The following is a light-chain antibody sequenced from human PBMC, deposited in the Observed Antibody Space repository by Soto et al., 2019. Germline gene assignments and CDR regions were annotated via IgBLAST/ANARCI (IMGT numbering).Light chain of an antibody. CDR1: QSVSSSY. Sequence: EIVLTQSPGTLSLSPGERATLSCRASQSVSSSYLAWYQRKPGQAPRLLIYGASIRATGIPDRFSGSGSGTDFTLTISRLEPEDFAVFYCQQYGSPLTFGGGTKVEI. J-gene: IGKJ4*01. CDR3: QQYGSPLT. V-gene: IGKV3-20*01. CDR2: GAS.